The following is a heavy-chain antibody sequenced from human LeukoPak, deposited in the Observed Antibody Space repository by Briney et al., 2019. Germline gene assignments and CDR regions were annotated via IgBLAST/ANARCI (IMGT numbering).Heavy chain of an antibody. CDR3: VRDCTDGVCYTVSRGWFDP. V-gene: IGHV1-69*01. Sequence: SVKVSCKASGGTLSSYVISWVRQAPGQGLEWMGGIIPISGIARYSLKFQGRVTMTADEPTSTAYMELSGLSFEDTAVYFCVRDCTDGVCYTVSRGWFDPWGQGTLVTVSS. CDR1: GGTLSSYV. J-gene: IGHJ5*02. D-gene: IGHD2-8*01. CDR2: IIPISGIA.